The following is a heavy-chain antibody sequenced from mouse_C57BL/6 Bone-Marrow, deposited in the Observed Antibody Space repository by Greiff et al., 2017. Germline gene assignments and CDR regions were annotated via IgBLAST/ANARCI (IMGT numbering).Heavy chain of an antibody. CDR1: GYTFTSYW. J-gene: IGHJ3*01. CDR3: ARAKQAWFAY. CDR2: IHPNSGST. V-gene: IGHV1-64*01. Sequence: QVQLQQSGAELVKPGASVKLSCKASGYTFTSYWMHWVKQRPGQGLEWIGMIHPNSGSTNYNEKFKSKATLTVDKSSSTAYMQLSSLTSEDSAVYYCARAKQAWFAYWGQGTLVTVSA.